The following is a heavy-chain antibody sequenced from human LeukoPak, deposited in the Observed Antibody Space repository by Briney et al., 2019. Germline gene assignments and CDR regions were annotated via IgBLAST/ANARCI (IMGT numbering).Heavy chain of an antibody. V-gene: IGHV1-2*06. D-gene: IGHD5-24*01. CDR3: ARDRDGYTSDAFDI. CDR1: GYTFANYY. Sequence: ASVKVSCKASGYTFANYYIHWVRQAPGQGLEWVGRIITNSGGTNYAQKFRGRVTMTRDTSINTAYMELQRLTSDDSAVYYCARDRDGYTSDAFDIWGPGTMDTVSS. J-gene: IGHJ3*02. CDR2: IITNSGGT.